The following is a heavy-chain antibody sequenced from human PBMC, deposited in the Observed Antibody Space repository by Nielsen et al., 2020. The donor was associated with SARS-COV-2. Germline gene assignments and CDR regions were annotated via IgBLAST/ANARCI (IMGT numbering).Heavy chain of an antibody. CDR2: IYYSGST. V-gene: IGHV4-39*01. CDR3: ARDFVDTAMVASYGMDG. D-gene: IGHD5-18*01. J-gene: IGHJ6*02. CDR1: GGSISSSSYY. Sequence: SETLSLTCTVSGGSISSSSYYWGWIRQPPGKGLEYIGCIYYSGSTYYNPSLKSRVTISVDTSKNQLSLKLSSVTAADTALYYCARDFVDTAMVASYGMDGWGQGTTVTVSS.